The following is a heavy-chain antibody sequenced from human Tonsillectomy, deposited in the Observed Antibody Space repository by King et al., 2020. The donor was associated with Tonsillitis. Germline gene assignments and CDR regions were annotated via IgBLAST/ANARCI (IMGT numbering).Heavy chain of an antibody. V-gene: IGHV4-4*02. CDR1: GGTISSSNW. Sequence: LQLQESGPGLVKPSGTLSLTCAVSGGTISSSNWWSVVRQPPGKGLEWFGEIYQSGSTDYNPSLKSRVTISIDKSKNQFSLKLSSVTAADTAVYYCARVQNYDFWSGYSTLYYMDVWGKGTTVTVSS. CDR2: IYQSGST. D-gene: IGHD3-3*01. CDR3: ARVQNYDFWSGYSTLYYMDV. J-gene: IGHJ6*03.